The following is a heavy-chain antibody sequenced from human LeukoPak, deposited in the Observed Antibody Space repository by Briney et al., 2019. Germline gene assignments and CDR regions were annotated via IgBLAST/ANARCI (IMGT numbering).Heavy chain of an antibody. V-gene: IGHV3-23*01. CDR1: GFTFSSYV. CDR3: AKLPGRAADY. Sequence: GGSLRLSCAASGFTFSSYVMNWVRQAPGKGLEWVSGISDSGGGTYYADSVKGRFTISRDNSKNTRYLQMNSLRAEDTAVYYCAKLPGRAADYWGQGTLVTVSS. CDR2: ISDSGGGT. J-gene: IGHJ4*02.